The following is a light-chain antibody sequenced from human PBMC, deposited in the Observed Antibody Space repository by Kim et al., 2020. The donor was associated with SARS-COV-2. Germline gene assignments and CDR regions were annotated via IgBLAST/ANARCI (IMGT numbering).Light chain of an antibody. CDR3: QQSFSDSWT. CDR1: QSISTY. V-gene: IGKV1-39*01. Sequence: DIQMTQSPASMSASVGDEITITCRASQSISTYLQWYQKKPGKAPKILIYAAVNLQSGVPSRFSGSGSGTDFTLTIKSLQPEDFATYFCQQSFSDSWTFGPGTKVEIK. J-gene: IGKJ1*01. CDR2: AAV.